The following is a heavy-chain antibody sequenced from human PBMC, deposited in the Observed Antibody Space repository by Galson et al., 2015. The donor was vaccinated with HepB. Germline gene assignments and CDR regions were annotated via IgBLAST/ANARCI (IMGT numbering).Heavy chain of an antibody. CDR2: IYSGGST. Sequence: SLRLSCAASGFTVSSNYMSWVRRAPGKGLEWVSVIYSGGSTYYADSVKGRFTISRDNSKNTLYLQMNSLRAEDTAVYYCARAGYSYGYDYWGQGTLVTVSS. CDR1: GFTVSSNY. J-gene: IGHJ4*02. CDR3: ARAGYSYGYDY. V-gene: IGHV3-53*01. D-gene: IGHD5-18*01.